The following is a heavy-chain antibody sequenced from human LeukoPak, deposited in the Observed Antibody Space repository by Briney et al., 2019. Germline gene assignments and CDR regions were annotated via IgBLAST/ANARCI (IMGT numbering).Heavy chain of an antibody. CDR3: ASSPWASSIGAVDY. CDR2: YDRRGRT. J-gene: IGHJ4*02. V-gene: IGHV4-39*01. D-gene: IGHD6-13*01. CDR1: GGSISTDNYY. Sequence: SETLSLTCTVSGGSISTDNYYWGXIRQPXGKGLEWIGSYDRRGRTYCSPSLKSRVSISVDTSRDQFSLNLRSVTAADTAVYYCASSPWASSIGAVDYWGQGTLVTVSS.